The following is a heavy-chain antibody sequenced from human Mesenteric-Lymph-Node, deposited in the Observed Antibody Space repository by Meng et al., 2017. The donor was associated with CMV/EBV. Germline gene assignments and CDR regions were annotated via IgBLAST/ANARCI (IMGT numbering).Heavy chain of an antibody. CDR2: ISSSGSTI. Sequence: GGSLRLSCAAFGFTFSDYYMSWIRQAPGKGLEWVSYISSSGSTIYYADSVKGRFTISRDNAKNSLDLQMNSLRAEDTAVYYCAREYCGGDCYRGGNWFDPWGQGTLVTVSS. CDR3: AREYCGGDCYRGGNWFDP. J-gene: IGHJ5*02. D-gene: IGHD2-21*01. CDR1: GFTFSDYY. V-gene: IGHV3-11*01.